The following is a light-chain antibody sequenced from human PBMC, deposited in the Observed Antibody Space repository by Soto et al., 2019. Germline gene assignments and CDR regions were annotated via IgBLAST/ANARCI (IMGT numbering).Light chain of an antibody. CDR1: QSVSSY. Sequence: TLSPATXSFSATERATHCCRASQSVSSYLVWYQQKPGKAQXLXXXDASKRATGIPARLSGSGSGTALTPTIRRRELEDFEGYYCQQSRNGHPFTFG. CDR2: DAS. CDR3: QQSRNGHPFT. V-gene: IGKV3-11*01. J-gene: IGKJ5*01.